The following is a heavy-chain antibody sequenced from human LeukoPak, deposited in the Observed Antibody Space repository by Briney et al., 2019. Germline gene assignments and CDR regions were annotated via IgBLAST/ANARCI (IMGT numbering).Heavy chain of an antibody. J-gene: IGHJ4*02. V-gene: IGHV3-7*03. Sequence: GGSLRLSCAASGFTFSYHWMAWVRQAPGKGLEWVANIKQDGSEKYYADSVRGRFTISRDNAKNSVYLQMSDLRADDTAVYYCVRMANDDWTVAIIRDFDSWGQGSLVAVSS. CDR2: IKQDGSEK. D-gene: IGHD3-22*01. CDR1: GFTFSYHW. CDR3: VRMANDDWTVAIIRDFDS.